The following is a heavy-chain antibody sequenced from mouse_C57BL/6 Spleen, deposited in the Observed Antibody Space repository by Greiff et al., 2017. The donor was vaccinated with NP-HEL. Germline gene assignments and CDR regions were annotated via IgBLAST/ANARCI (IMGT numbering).Heavy chain of an antibody. V-gene: IGHV1-52*01. Sequence: QVQLKQSGAELVRPGSSVKLSCKASGYTFTSYWMHWVKQRPIQGLEWIGNIDPSDSETHYNQKFKDKATLTVDKSSSTAYMQLSSLTSEDSAVYYCASAYYSNPWFAYWGQGTLVTVSA. J-gene: IGHJ3*01. CDR1: GYTFTSYW. CDR3: ASAYYSNPWFAY. D-gene: IGHD2-5*01. CDR2: IDPSDSET.